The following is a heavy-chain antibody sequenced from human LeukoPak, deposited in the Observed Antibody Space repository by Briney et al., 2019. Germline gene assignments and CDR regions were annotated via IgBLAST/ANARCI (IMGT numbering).Heavy chain of an antibody. V-gene: IGHV4-4*07. CDR2: ISNSGTT. CDR3: ARDMGGGWFDP. J-gene: IGHJ5*02. D-gene: IGHD1-26*01. Sequence: PSETLSFKCSISGGSISSSYWSWIRQPAGQGLEWFGLISNSGTTNYSPTLKGRLTMSIDTSKKQFSLGLRSVTAADTAMYYCARDMGGGWFDPWGQGARVTVSS. CDR1: GGSISSSY.